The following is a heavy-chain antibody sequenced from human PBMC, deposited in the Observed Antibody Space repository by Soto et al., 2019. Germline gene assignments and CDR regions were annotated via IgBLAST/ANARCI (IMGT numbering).Heavy chain of an antibody. CDR3: ARVVSSWDFDY. Sequence: QVQLVQSGAEVKKPGASVKVSCKASGYIFASYGISWVRQAPGQGLEWMGWISAYNGNTYYAQMLQGRVTMTTDTSTSTAYRELRSLRSDDTAVYYCARVVSSWDFDYWGQGTLVTVSS. D-gene: IGHD3-10*01. J-gene: IGHJ4*02. CDR1: GYIFASYG. CDR2: ISAYNGNT. V-gene: IGHV1-18*01.